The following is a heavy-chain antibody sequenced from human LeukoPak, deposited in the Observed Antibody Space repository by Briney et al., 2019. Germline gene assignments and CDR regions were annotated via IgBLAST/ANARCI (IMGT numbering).Heavy chain of an antibody. D-gene: IGHD3-9*01. Sequence: KSGPTLVNPTQTLTLTCTFSGFSLSTSGVGVGWIRQPPRKALEWLALIYWDDDKRYSPSLKSRLTISKDTSKNQVVLTMTNMDPVDTATYYCGHSQYYDILTGYGYYFDYWGQGTLVTVSS. CDR1: GFSLSTSGVG. CDR2: IYWDDDK. V-gene: IGHV2-5*02. CDR3: GHSQYYDILTGYGYYFDY. J-gene: IGHJ4*02.